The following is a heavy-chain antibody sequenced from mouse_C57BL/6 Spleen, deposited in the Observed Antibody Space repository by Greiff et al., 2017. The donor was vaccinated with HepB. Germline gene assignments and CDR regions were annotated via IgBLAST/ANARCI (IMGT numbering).Heavy chain of an antibody. CDR2: IDPKSGGT. V-gene: IGHV1-72*01. Sequence: QVQLQQPGAELVKPGASVRRSSRPSAYTLPGSWMPGVKQSPGRGLEWIGRIDPKSGGTKYNEKFKSKATLTVDKPSSTAYMQLSSLTSEDSAVYYCARLPTRWYFYVWGTGTTVTVSS. D-gene: IGHD4-1*02. CDR3: ARLPTRWYFYV. J-gene: IGHJ1*03. CDR1: AYTLPGSW.